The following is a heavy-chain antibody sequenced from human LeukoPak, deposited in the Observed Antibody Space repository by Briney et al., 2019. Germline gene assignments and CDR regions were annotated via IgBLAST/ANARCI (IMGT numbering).Heavy chain of an antibody. J-gene: IGHJ4*02. V-gene: IGHV3-30*04. CDR3: ARDVGGGKAVAGNFDY. Sequence: PGGSLRLSCAASGFTFSSYAMHWVRQAPGKGLEWVAVISYDGSNKYYADSVKGRFTISRDNSKNTLYLQMNSLRAEDTAVYYCARDVGGGKAVAGNFDYWGQGSLVTVSS. CDR2: ISYDGSNK. D-gene: IGHD6-19*01. CDR1: GFTFSSYA.